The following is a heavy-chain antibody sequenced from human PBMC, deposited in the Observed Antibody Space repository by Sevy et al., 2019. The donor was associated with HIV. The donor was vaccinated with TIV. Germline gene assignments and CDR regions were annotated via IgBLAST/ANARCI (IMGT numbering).Heavy chain of an antibody. V-gene: IGHV7-4-1*02. CDR2: INTNTGNP. Sequence: ASVKVSCKASGYTFTSYAMNWVRQAPGQGLEWMGWINTNTGNPTYAQGFTGRFVFSLDTSVSTAYLQISSLKAEDTAVYYCARGGIAAAGTDGYYYYGMDVWGQGTTVTVSS. D-gene: IGHD6-13*01. CDR3: ARGGIAAAGTDGYYYYGMDV. J-gene: IGHJ6*02. CDR1: GYTFTSYA.